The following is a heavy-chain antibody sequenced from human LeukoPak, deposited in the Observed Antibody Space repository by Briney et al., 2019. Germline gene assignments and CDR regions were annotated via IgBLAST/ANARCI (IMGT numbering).Heavy chain of an antibody. V-gene: IGHV4-39*07. CDR1: GGSISSSSYY. CDR3: ARGTLGEYFDY. CDR2: IYYSGST. Sequence: SETLSLTCTVSGGSISSSSYYWGWIRQPPGKGLEWIGSIYYSGSTYYNPSLKGRVTISVDTSKNQFSLKLSSVTAADTAVYYCARGTLGEYFDYWGQGTLVTVSS. D-gene: IGHD3-16*01. J-gene: IGHJ4*02.